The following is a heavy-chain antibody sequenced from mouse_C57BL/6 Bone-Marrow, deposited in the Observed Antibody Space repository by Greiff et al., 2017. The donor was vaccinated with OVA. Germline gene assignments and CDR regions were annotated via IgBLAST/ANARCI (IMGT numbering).Heavy chain of an antibody. Sequence: QVQLQQPGTELVKPGASVKLSCKASGYTFTSYWMHWVKQRPGQGLEWIGNINPSNGGPNYNEKFKSKATLTVDKSSSTAYMQLSSLTSEDSAVYYCARGGVYYGYDEFAYWGQGTLVTVSA. D-gene: IGHD2-2*01. J-gene: IGHJ3*01. CDR1: GYTFTSYW. CDR2: INPSNGGP. CDR3: ARGGVYYGYDEFAY. V-gene: IGHV1-53*01.